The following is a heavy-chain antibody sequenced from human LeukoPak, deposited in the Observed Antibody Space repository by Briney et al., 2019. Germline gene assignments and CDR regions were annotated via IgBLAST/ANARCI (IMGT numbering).Heavy chain of an antibody. D-gene: IGHD2-15*01. J-gene: IGHJ6*03. V-gene: IGHV4-38-2*01. Sequence: SETLSLTCAVSGYSISSGYYWGWIRQPPGKGLEWIGSIYHSGSTYYNPSLKSRVTISVDTSKNQFSLKLSSVTAADTAVYYCARGYCSGGSCSGYYYYYYYMDVWGKGTSVTVSS. CDR1: GYSISSGYY. CDR3: ARGYCSGGSCSGYYYYYYYMDV. CDR2: IYHSGST.